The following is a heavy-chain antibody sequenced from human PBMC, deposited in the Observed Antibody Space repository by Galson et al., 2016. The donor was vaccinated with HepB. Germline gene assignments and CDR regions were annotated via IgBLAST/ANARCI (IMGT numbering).Heavy chain of an antibody. J-gene: IGHJ6*01. Sequence: SLRLSCAASGFTFTSYWIHWARQVPGEGLVWVSRINSDGSSTHYADSVKGRFTISRDNAKNTVYLQMNSLRVEDTAVYYCARVGVIPYYYYGMDVWGQGTMVIVSS. D-gene: IGHD3-10*01. CDR3: ARVGVIPYYYYGMDV. V-gene: IGHV3-74*01. CDR2: INSDGSST. CDR1: GFTFTSYW.